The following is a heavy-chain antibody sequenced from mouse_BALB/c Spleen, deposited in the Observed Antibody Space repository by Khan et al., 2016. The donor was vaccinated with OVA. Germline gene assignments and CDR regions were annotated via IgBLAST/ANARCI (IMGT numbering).Heavy chain of an antibody. CDR3: ARDYDYWYFDV. D-gene: IGHD2-4*01. Sequence: QVQLKQSGAELAKPGASVKMSCKASGYTFTSYWMHWVKQRPGQGLEWIGYINPSTGYTEYNQKFKDKATLTVDKSSSTAYMQLSSLTSEDSAVYYCARDYDYWYFDVWGAGTTVTVSS. V-gene: IGHV1-7*01. CDR2: INPSTGYT. J-gene: IGHJ1*01. CDR1: GYTFTSYW.